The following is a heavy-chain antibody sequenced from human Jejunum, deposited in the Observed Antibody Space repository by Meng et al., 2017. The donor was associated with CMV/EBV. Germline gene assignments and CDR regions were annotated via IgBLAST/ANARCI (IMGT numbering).Heavy chain of an antibody. J-gene: IGHJ6*02. CDR2: MRYDGTTT. Sequence: FRSYALHWVSQAPGKGLEWVSFMRYDGTTTYYADSVKGRFTISRDNSKNTLYLQMNSLRPEDTAVYYCAKDHDFVTGKDYHYAMDVWGQGTTVTVSS. D-gene: IGHD2-21*02. CDR3: AKDHDFVTGKDYHYAMDV. CDR1: FRSYA. V-gene: IGHV3-30*02.